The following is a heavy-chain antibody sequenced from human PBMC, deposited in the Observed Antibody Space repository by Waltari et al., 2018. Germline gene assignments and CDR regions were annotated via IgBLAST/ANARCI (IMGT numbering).Heavy chain of an antibody. D-gene: IGHD2-21*02. CDR2: IIPSRGIA. J-gene: IGHJ6*02. Sequence: QVQLVQSGAEVKKPGSSVKVSCKASGGTFSSYTISWVRQAPGQGLEWMGRIIPSRGIANYARKCQCRVTITADKSTSTAYMGLSSLRSEDTAVYYCARAAYCGGDCYSYYGMDVWGQGTTVTVSS. V-gene: IGHV1-69*02. CDR3: ARAAYCGGDCYSYYGMDV. CDR1: GGTFSSYT.